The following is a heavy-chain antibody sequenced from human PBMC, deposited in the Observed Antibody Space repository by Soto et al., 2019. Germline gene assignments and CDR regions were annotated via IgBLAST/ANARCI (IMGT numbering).Heavy chain of an antibody. J-gene: IGHJ4*02. V-gene: IGHV3-33*01. CDR3: ARERRIVVATTVAFCDY. CDR1: GFTFSSYG. Sequence: GGSLRLSCAASGFTFSSYGMHWVRQAPGKGLEWVAVIWYDGSNKYYADSVKGRFTISRDNSKNTLYLQMNSLRAEDTAVYYCARERRIVVATTVAFCDYWGQGTLVTFSS. D-gene: IGHD1-26*01. CDR2: IWYDGSNK.